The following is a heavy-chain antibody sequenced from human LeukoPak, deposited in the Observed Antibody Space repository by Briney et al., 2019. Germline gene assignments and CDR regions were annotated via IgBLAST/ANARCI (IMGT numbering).Heavy chain of an antibody. CDR1: GGSISSSSYY. D-gene: IGHD1-26*01. CDR2: IYYSGST. Sequence: SETLSLTCTVSGGSISSSSYYWGWIRQPPGKGLEWIGSIYYSGSTYYNPSLKSRVTISVDTSKNQFSLKLSSVTAADTAVYYCARSPIGWELLSGGAFDIWGQGTMVTVSS. V-gene: IGHV4-39*01. J-gene: IGHJ3*02. CDR3: ARSPIGWELLSGGAFDI.